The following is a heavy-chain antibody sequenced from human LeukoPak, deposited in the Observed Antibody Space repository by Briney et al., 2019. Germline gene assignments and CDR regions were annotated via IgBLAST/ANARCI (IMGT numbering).Heavy chain of an antibody. CDR1: GGSISSYY. CDR2: IYYSGST. J-gene: IGHJ5*02. D-gene: IGHD3-3*01. CDR3: ARATKSTYYDFWSGYVEWFDP. Sequence: SETLSLTCTVSGGSISSYYWSWIRQPPGMGLEWIGYIYYSGSTNYNPSLKSRVTISVDTSKNQFSLKLSSVTAADTAVYYCARATKSTYYDFWSGYVEWFDPWGQGTLVTVSS. V-gene: IGHV4-59*01.